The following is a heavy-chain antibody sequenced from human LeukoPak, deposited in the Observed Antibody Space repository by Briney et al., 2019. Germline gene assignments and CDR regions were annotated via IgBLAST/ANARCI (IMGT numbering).Heavy chain of an antibody. CDR1: GFTFSNHA. D-gene: IGHD2-21*02. V-gene: IGHV3-23*01. CDR3: ASAVRDCGGDCYAPFQH. J-gene: IGHJ1*01. CDR2: ISGSGGST. Sequence: TGGSLRLSCAASGFTFSNHAMNWVRQAPGKGLEWVSAISGSGGSTYHADSVKGRFTISRDNSKNTLNLQMNSLRAEDTAVYYCASAVRDCGGDCYAPFQHWGQGTLVTVSS.